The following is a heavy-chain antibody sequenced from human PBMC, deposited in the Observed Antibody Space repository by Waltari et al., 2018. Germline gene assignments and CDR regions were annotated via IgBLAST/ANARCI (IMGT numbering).Heavy chain of an antibody. D-gene: IGHD1-26*01. CDR3: AALGPDII. J-gene: IGHJ3*02. Sequence: EVHLVESGGGLVQPGGSLRLSCAASGFPFSPYAVHWVRQTTGKLREWVSAMGAAGDAYYLPSVRGRFTSSRDNAKNSFYLQMNSRRADDTAVYFCAALGPDIIWGQGAMVTVSS. CDR2: MGAAGDA. V-gene: IGHV3-13*01. CDR1: GFPFSPYA.